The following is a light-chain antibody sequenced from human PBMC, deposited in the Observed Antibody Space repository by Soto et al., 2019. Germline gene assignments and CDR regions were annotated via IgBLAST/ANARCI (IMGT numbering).Light chain of an antibody. Sequence: VLTQSPATLSVSPGEGATLSCRASQGIGDTLAWYQHKPGQPPRLLMYGTSTGATGIPARFSGSGSGTEFTLTISSLQSEDYAIYYCQQYNDWTWTFGQGTKVDIK. CDR1: QGIGDT. CDR2: GTS. CDR3: QQYNDWTWT. V-gene: IGKV3D-15*01. J-gene: IGKJ1*01.